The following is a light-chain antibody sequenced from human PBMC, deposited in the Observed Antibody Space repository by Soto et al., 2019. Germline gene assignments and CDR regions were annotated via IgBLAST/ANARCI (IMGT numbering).Light chain of an antibody. CDR2: GAS. J-gene: IGKJ1*01. CDR3: QQYGSSPEGT. V-gene: IGKV3-20*01. Sequence: EIVLTQSPGTLSLSTGERATLSCRASQIVSSSYLAWYQQKLGQAPRLLIYGASSRATGIPDRFSGSGSGTDFTLTISRLEPEDFAVYYCQQYGSSPEGTFGQGTKVEIQ. CDR1: QIVSSSY.